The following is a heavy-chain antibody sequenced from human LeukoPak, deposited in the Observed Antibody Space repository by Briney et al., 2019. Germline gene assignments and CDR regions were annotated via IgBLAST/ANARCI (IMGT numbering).Heavy chain of an antibody. CDR2: VYSGGTT. D-gene: IGHD3-16*01. V-gene: IGHV3-53*01. CDR3: ARGPILRGSDY. CDR1: GFTVSSNY. Sequence: GWSVTLSCPASGFTVSSNYMSWVRQAPGKGLEWMLGVYSGGTTYYADSVKGRFTISRDNSKNTLYLQMSSRRAEDTAVYYCARGPILRGSDYWGPGTLVTVSS. J-gene: IGHJ4*02.